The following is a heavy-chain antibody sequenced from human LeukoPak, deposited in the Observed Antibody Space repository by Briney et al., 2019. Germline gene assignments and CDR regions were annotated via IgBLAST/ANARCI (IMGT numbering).Heavy chain of an antibody. J-gene: IGHJ3*02. CDR2: ISYIGST. D-gene: IGHD4-17*01. V-gene: IGHV4-59*11. CDR3: ARDLVTVTKGFDI. CDR1: DDSFSSHY. Sequence: SETLSLTCAVSDDSFSSHYCTWIRQPPGKGLEWIGYISYIGSTNYNPSLKSRVTISIDTSRNQFSLRLSSVTAADTAVYYCARDLVTVTKGFDIWGQGTMVSVSS.